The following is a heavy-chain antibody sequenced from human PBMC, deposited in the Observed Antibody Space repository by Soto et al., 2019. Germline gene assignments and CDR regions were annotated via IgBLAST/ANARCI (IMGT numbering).Heavy chain of an antibody. D-gene: IGHD1-1*01. Sequence: ASVKVSCKASGGTFSSYTISWVRQAPGQGLEWMGRIIPILGIANYAQKFQGRVTITADKSTSTAYMELSSLRSEDTAVYYCAREDQLNKQFDPWGQGTLVTVSS. CDR2: IIPILGIA. J-gene: IGHJ5*02. V-gene: IGHV1-69*04. CDR1: GGTFSSYT. CDR3: AREDQLNKQFDP.